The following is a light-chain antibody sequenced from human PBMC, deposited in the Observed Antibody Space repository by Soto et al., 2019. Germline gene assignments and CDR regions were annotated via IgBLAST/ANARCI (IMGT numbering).Light chain of an antibody. CDR1: QSVSSN. CDR2: DAS. Sequence: EIVMTQSPATLSVSPGERATLSCRASQSVSSNLAWYQQKPGQTPKLLIYDASNRATGIPARFSGSGSGTDFTLTISSLEPEDFAVYYCQQRSNWPPSTFGGGTKVEIK. J-gene: IGKJ4*01. V-gene: IGKV3-11*01. CDR3: QQRSNWPPST.